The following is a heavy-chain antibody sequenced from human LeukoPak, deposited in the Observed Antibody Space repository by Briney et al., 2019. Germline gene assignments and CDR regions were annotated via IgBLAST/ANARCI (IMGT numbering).Heavy chain of an antibody. Sequence: GGSLRLSCAASGFTFSSYSMNWVRQAPGMGLEWVSSISSSSSYIYYADSAKGRFTISRDNAKNSLYLQMNSLRAEDTAVYYCARDLFRDGYNVGFDYWGQGTLVTVSS. J-gene: IGHJ4*02. CDR1: GFTFSSYS. CDR3: ARDLFRDGYNVGFDY. V-gene: IGHV3-21*01. D-gene: IGHD5-24*01. CDR2: ISSSSSYI.